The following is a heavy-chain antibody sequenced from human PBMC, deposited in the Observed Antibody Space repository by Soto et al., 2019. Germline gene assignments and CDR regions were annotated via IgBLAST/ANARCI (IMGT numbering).Heavy chain of an antibody. V-gene: IGHV3-48*01. Sequence: GGSLRLSCAASGFTFSSCSMNWVRQAPGKGLEWVSYISSSSSTIYYADSVKGRFTISRDNAKNSLYLQMNSLRAEDTAVYYCARLRRDCSSTSCYVEPSDYWGQGTLVTVSS. D-gene: IGHD2-2*01. CDR2: ISSSSSTI. J-gene: IGHJ4*02. CDR1: GFTFSSCS. CDR3: ARLRRDCSSTSCYVEPSDY.